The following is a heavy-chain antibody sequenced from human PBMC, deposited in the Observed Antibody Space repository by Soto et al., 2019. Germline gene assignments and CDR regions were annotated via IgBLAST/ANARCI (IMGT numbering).Heavy chain of an antibody. D-gene: IGHD3-10*01. CDR3: ASQLMVRGNAAFDL. J-gene: IGHJ3*01. V-gene: IGHV4-4*02. CDR1: SGSISSSNW. Sequence: QAQLQESGPGLVKPSGTLALSCAVSSGSISSSNWWSWVRQPPGKGLEWIGEINHSGSTKYNPPLKSRVTISVDKSKNQIALKLTSVTAADTAVYYCASQLMVRGNAAFDLWGQGTMVTVSS. CDR2: INHSGST.